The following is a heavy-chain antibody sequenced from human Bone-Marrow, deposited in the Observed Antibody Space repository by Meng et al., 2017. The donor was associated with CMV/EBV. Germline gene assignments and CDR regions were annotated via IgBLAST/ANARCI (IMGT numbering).Heavy chain of an antibody. V-gene: IGHV3-74*01. CDR1: GFTFSSYW. Sequence: GGSLRLSCAASGFTFSSYWMHWVRQAPGKGLVWVSRINSDGSSTSYADSVKGRFTISRDNAKNTLYLQRNILRAEDTAVYYCARVIAPYGMDDWGQGTTVTVSS. CDR3: ARVIAPYGMDD. CDR2: INSDGSST. D-gene: IGHD2-21*01. J-gene: IGHJ6*02.